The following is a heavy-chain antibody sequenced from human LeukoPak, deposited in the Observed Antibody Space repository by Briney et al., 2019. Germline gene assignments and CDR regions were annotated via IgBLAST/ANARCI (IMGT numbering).Heavy chain of an antibody. CDR3: ARWGYSGYDLDYCYGMDV. D-gene: IGHD5-12*01. Sequence: GASVKVSCKASGYTFTSYGISWVRQAPGQGLEWMGWISAYNGNTNYAQKLQGRVTMTTDTSTSTAYMELRSLRSDDTAVYYCARWGYSGYDLDYCYGMDVWGQGTTVTVSS. CDR2: ISAYNGNT. J-gene: IGHJ6*02. V-gene: IGHV1-18*01. CDR1: GYTFTSYG.